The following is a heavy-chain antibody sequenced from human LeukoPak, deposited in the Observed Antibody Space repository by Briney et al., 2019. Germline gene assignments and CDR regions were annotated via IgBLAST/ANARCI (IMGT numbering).Heavy chain of an antibody. CDR1: GLTFSSYE. Sequence: PGGSLRLSCAASGLTFSSYEMNWVRQAPGKGLEWVANIKQDGSEKYYVDSVKGRFTISRDNAKNSLYLQMNSLRAEDTAVYYCARSVGYSSSWYHLNQWLVELSWFDPWGQGTLVTVSS. CDR2: IKQDGSEK. CDR3: ARSVGYSSSWYHLNQWLVELSWFDP. V-gene: IGHV3-7*01. D-gene: IGHD6-13*01. J-gene: IGHJ5*02.